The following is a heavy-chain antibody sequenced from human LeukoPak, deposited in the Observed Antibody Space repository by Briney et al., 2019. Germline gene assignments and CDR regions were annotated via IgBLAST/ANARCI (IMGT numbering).Heavy chain of an antibody. CDR3: ATDVSSSGWYRGWYFDL. CDR1: GYTFATYY. J-gene: IGHJ2*01. CDR2: INPSSGST. D-gene: IGHD6-19*01. Sequence: ASVKVSCKASGYTFATYYMHWVRQAPGQGLEWMGVINPSSGSTNYAQNFQGRVTMTRDTSTSTVYMELSSLRSEDTAVYYCATDVSSSGWYRGWYFDLWGRGTLVTVSS. V-gene: IGHV1-46*01.